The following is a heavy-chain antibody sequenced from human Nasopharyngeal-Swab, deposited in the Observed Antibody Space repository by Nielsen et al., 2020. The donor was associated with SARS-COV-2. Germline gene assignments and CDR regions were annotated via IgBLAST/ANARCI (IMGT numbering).Heavy chain of an antibody. CDR2: ISSSSSYT. V-gene: IGHV3-11*05. CDR3: ARGGKYGDNDLDY. CDR1: GFTFSDYY. J-gene: IGHJ4*02. Sequence: GGSLRPSFAASGFTFSDYYMSWIRQAPGKGLEWVSYISSSSSYTNYADSVKGRFTISRDNAKNSLYLQMNSLRAEDTAVYYCARGGKYGDNDLDYWGQGTLVTVSS. D-gene: IGHD4-17*01.